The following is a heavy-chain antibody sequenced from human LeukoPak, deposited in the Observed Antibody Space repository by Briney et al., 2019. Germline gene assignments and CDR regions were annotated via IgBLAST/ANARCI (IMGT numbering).Heavy chain of an antibody. CDR3: ARQIIAAGKNYYGMDV. CDR1: GGSISSYY. Sequence: SETLSLTCTVSGGSISSYYWTWIRQPAGKGLEWTGRIYTSGSTNYNPSLKSRVTMSVDTSNNQFSLNLSSVTAADTAVYYCARQIIAAGKNYYGMDVWGQGTTVTVSS. D-gene: IGHD6-13*01. CDR2: IYTSGST. J-gene: IGHJ6*02. V-gene: IGHV4-4*07.